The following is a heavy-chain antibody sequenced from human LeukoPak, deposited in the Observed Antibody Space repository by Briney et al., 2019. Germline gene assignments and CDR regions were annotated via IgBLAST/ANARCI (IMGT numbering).Heavy chain of an antibody. J-gene: IGHJ4*02. V-gene: IGHV3-48*04. CDR2: ISSSSSTI. Sequence: PGGSLRLSCAASGFTFSSYSMNWVRQAPGKGLEWVSYISSSSSTIYYADSVKGRFTISRDNAKNSLYLQMNSLRAEDTAVYYCAREGIAAAVGPDYWGQGTLVTVSS. CDR3: AREGIAAAVGPDY. CDR1: GFTFSSYS. D-gene: IGHD6-13*01.